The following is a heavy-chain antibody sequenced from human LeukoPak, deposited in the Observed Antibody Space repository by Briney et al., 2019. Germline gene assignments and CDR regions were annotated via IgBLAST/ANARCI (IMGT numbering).Heavy chain of an antibody. V-gene: IGHV1-18*01. J-gene: IGHJ3*02. CDR2: ISAYNGNT. CDR1: GYTFTSYG. Sequence: ASVKVSCKASGYTFTSYGISWVRQAPGQGLEWMGWISAYNGNTNSAQKLQGRVTMTTDTSTSTAYMELRSLRSDDTAVYYCARDPLYYYDSSGYYGHGAFDIWGQGTMVTVSS. CDR3: ARDPLYYYDSSGYYGHGAFDI. D-gene: IGHD3-22*01.